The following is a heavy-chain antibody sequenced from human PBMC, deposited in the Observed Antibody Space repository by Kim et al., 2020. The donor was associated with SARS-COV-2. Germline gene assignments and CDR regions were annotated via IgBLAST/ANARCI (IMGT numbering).Heavy chain of an antibody. Sequence: TNYNPSLKSRVTISVDKSKNQFSLKLSSVTAADTAVYYCARGSVLDAFDIWGQGTMVTVSS. J-gene: IGHJ3*02. V-gene: IGHV4-4*02. CDR2: T. CDR3: ARGSVLDAFDI.